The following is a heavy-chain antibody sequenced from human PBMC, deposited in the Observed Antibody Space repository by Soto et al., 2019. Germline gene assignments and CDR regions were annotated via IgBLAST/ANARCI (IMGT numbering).Heavy chain of an antibody. CDR1: GYTSADFG. D-gene: IGHD2-2*01. CDR3: VRDQKYFRVNGNWFDS. Sequence: GGLVKVSFKASGYTSADFGISWVRQAPGQGLEWMGWVSGNNGASNPAPKVQGRITMTLDTSTGVSYMALRSLRSDDTAIYYCVRDQKYFRVNGNWFDSWGQGTLVTVSS. V-gene: IGHV1-18*04. J-gene: IGHJ5*01. CDR2: VSGNNGAS.